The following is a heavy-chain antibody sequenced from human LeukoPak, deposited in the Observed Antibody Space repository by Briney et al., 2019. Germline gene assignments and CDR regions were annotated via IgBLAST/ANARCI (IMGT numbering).Heavy chain of an antibody. CDR3: ARDPSGDFWSGPGY. Sequence: GASVKVSCKASGYTFTGYYMHWVRQAPGQGLEWMGIINPRGGSTVYAQKFQGRVTMTRDTSTSTVSMELSSLRSEDTAVYYCARDPSGDFWSGPGYWGQGTLVTVSS. V-gene: IGHV1-46*01. CDR1: GYTFTGYY. J-gene: IGHJ4*02. D-gene: IGHD3-3*01. CDR2: INPRGGST.